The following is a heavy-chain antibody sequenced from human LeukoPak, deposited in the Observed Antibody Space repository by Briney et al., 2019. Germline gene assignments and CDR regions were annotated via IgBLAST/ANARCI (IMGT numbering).Heavy chain of an antibody. CDR2: IIPISGKA. CDR1: VGTFSSYA. J-gene: IGHJ3*02. Sequence: GASVKVSCKASVGTFSSYAISWVRQAPGQGLEGMGRIIPISGKANYAQKIQDRVTITTDETTSTAYMEMSSQRSEDTAVYYCARDGNPDAFDIWGQGTMVTVSS. D-gene: IGHD4-23*01. CDR3: ARDGNPDAFDI. V-gene: IGHV1-69*05.